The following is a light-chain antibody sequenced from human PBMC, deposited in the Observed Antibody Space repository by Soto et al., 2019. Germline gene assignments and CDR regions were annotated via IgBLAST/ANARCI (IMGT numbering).Light chain of an antibody. Sequence: ENVLTQSPGTLSLSPGERATLSCRASQSVTSDYLAWYQQKPGQAPRLLIYGATSRATGIPDRFSGSGSWTDFTFIIDTLVPDFFAVYYCQQDRNSPRATFGGGTKVDIK. CDR2: GAT. V-gene: IGKV3-20*01. CDR1: QSVTSDY. CDR3: QQDRNSPRAT. J-gene: IGKJ4*01.